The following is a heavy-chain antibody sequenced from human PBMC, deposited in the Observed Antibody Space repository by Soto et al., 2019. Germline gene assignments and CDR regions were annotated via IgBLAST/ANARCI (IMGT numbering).Heavy chain of an antibody. CDR3: ARDPYCNYDGSYYFYYGMDV. J-gene: IGHJ6*02. D-gene: IGHD3-16*01. V-gene: IGHV1-69*13. CDR1: GDNFSRYA. Sequence: SVKVSCKTFGDNFSRYAINWVRQAPGHGLEWMGGIIPILGTAHKAQRFQGRVTVTADESTSTAYLELSSLRAEDTAVYFCARDPYCNYDGSYYFYYGMDVWGQGTTVTVSS. CDR2: IIPILGTA.